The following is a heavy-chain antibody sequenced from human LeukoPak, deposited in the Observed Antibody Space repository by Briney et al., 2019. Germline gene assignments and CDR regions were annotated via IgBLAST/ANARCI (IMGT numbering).Heavy chain of an antibody. D-gene: IGHD3-16*01. CDR2: INHGGST. J-gene: IGHJ3*02. V-gene: IGHV4-38-2*01. CDR1: GYSINSGYS. Sequence: PSETLSLTCGVSGYSINSGYSWAWIRQPPGKGLEWIGSINHGGSTTYNPSLKSRVTISRDTSKNLFSLKLSSVTAADTAAYYCARFDFVWGNHGTDAFDIWGQGTMVTVSS. CDR3: ARFDFVWGNHGTDAFDI.